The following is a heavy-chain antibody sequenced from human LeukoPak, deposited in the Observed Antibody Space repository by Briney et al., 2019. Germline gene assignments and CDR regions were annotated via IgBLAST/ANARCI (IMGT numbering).Heavy chain of an antibody. CDR2: INHSGST. V-gene: IGHV4-34*01. Sequence: PSETLSLTCAVYGGSFSGYYWSWIRQPPGKGLEWIGEINHSGSTNYNPSLKGRVTISVDTSKNQFSLKLSSVTAADTAVYYCARGGIAAAGDTWGQGTLVTVSS. CDR1: GGSFSGYY. J-gene: IGHJ5*02. D-gene: IGHD6-13*01. CDR3: ARGGIAAAGDT.